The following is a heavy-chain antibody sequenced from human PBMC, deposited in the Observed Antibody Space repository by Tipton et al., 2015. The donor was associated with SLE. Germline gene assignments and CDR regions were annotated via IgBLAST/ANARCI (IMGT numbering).Heavy chain of an antibody. CDR2: ISSSGSTI. CDR3: AKTALYWYFDL. V-gene: IGHV3-48*03. D-gene: IGHD2-21*02. Sequence: GSLRLSCAASGFTFSSYEMNWVRQAPGKGLEWVSYISSSGSTIYYADSVKGRFTISRDNAKNSLYLQMNSLRAEDTAVYYCAKTALYWYFDLWGRGTLVTVSS. J-gene: IGHJ2*01. CDR1: GFTFSSYE.